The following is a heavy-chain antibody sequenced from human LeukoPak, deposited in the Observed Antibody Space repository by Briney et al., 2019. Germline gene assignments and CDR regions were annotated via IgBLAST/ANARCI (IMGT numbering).Heavy chain of an antibody. CDR2: IIPIFGTA. CDR3: ARDGGYVPLGWFDP. V-gene: IGHV1-69*01. Sequence: SVKVSRKASGGTFSSYAISWVRQAPGQGLEWMGGIIPIFGTANYAQKFQGRVTITADESTSTAYMELSSLRSEDTAVYYCARDGGYVPLGWFDPWGQGTLVTVSS. J-gene: IGHJ5*02. D-gene: IGHD5-12*01. CDR1: GGTFSSYA.